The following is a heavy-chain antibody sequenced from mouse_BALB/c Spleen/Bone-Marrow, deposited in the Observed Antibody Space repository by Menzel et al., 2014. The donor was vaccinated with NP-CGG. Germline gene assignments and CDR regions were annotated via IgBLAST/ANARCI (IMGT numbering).Heavy chain of an antibody. CDR1: GYSFTGYS. D-gene: IGHD1-1*01. J-gene: IGHJ2*01. CDR2: INPYNVGT. CDR3: ARGGYYEALSY. Sequence: VQLKESGPELVKPGASMKISCKASGYSFTGYSMNWVKQSHGKNLEWIGLINPYNVGTGYNQKFKGKATLTVDKSSSTAYMELLSLTSEDSAVYYCARGGYYEALSYWGQGTTLTVSS. V-gene: IGHV1-37*01.